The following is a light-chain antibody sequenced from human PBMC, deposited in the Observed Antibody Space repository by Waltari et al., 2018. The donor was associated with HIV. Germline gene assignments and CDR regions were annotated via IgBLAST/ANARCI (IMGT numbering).Light chain of an antibody. Sequence: DVQMTQSPSTLSASVGDRVSITCRASQIIDYWLAWYQQKPGQPPKLLIYKTSYLESGVPTRFSGSGSGADFTLTIDCLQPEDFATYYCQQYNSHSYTFGQGTKLDIK. CDR1: QIIDYW. J-gene: IGKJ2*01. CDR2: KTS. CDR3: QQYNSHSYT. V-gene: IGKV1-5*03.